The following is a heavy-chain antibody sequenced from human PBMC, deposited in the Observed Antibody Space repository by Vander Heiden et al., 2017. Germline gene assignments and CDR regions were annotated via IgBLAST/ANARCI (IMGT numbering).Heavy chain of an antibody. CDR3: ARDRGYYDSSETFDY. Sequence: EVQLVASGGGLVQPGGSLRLPCAVSGFTFSRYRMNWVRQAQGKGLEWVSYISSSSSTIYDADSVKGRFTISRDKANNSLYLQMNGLRDEDTAVYYCARDRGYYDSSETFDYWGQGTLVTVSS. D-gene: IGHD3-22*01. J-gene: IGHJ4*02. CDR1: GFTFSRYR. CDR2: ISSSSSTI. V-gene: IGHV3-48*02.